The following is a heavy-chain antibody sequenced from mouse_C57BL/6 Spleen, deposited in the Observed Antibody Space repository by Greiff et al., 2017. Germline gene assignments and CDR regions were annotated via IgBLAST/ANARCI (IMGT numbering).Heavy chain of an antibody. CDR3: ARFGRDRYFDV. CDR1: GVDFSRYW. CDR2: INPDSSTI. J-gene: IGHJ1*03. Sequence: EAGGVDFSRYWMSWVRRAPGKGLEWIGEINPDSSTINYAPSLKDKFIISRDNAKNTLYLQMSKVRSEDTALYYCARFGRDRYFDVWGTGTTVTVSS. V-gene: IGHV4-1*01.